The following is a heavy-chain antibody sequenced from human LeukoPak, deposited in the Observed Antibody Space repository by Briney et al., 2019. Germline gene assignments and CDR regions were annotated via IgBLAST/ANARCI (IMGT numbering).Heavy chain of an antibody. CDR3: ARSYYDSSGYYYFYYGMDV. J-gene: IGHJ6*02. D-gene: IGHD3-22*01. Sequence: SETLSLTCTVSGGSISSYYWSWIRQPPGKGLEWIGYIYYGGSTTYNPSLKSRVTISVDTSKNQFSLKLSSVTAADTAVYYCARSYYDSSGYYYFYYGMDVWGQGTTVTVSS. CDR1: GGSISSYY. V-gene: IGHV4-59*01. CDR2: IYYGGST.